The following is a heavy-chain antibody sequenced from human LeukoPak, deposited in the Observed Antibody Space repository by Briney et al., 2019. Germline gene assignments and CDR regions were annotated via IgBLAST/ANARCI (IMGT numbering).Heavy chain of an antibody. CDR3: ARDRGPRTGFMVREAYDY. D-gene: IGHD3-10*01. CDR1: GFTFSDYW. V-gene: IGHV3-74*01. Sequence: GGSLRLSCAASGFTFSDYWIHWVRQAPGKGLVWVSRINTDGSITNYADSVKGRFSISRDNAKNTLYRQMSSLRAEDTAVYYCARDRGPRTGFMVREAYDYWGQGTLVTVSS. J-gene: IGHJ4*02. CDR2: INTDGSIT.